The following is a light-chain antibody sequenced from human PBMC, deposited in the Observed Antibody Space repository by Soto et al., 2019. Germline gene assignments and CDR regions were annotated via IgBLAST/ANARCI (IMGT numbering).Light chain of an antibody. CDR2: GAS. V-gene: IGKV3-15*01. CDR1: ESITSD. J-gene: IGKJ1*01. Sequence: EIVMTQSPATLSVSPGDRATLSCRASESITSDLAWYQEKPGQAPRLLIYGASTRATGIPARFSGSGSGTEFTLTISSLQSEDSALYYCQQFYRWPWTFGPGTKVDIK. CDR3: QQFYRWPWT.